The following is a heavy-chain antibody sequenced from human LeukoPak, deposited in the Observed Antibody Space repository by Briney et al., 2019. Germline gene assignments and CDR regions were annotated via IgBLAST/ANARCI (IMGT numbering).Heavy chain of an antibody. CDR3: AKDGRLYLVDYLDY. CDR2: ILYDGFNK. D-gene: IGHD2/OR15-2a*01. CDR1: GFTFSDYD. V-gene: IGHV3-30*18. J-gene: IGHJ4*02. Sequence: GGSLRLSCTASGFTFSDYDMHWVRQAPGKGLEWVAVILYDGFNKYYADSVKGRFTISRDSSTNTLSLQMNSLRPEDTAVYYCAKDGRLYLVDYLDYWGQGSLVTVSS.